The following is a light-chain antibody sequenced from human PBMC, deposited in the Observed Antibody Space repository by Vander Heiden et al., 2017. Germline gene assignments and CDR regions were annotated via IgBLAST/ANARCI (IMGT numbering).Light chain of an antibody. J-gene: IGKJ3*01. CDR3: QQYGSSPT. CDR2: GAS. V-gene: IGKV3-20*01. CDR1: QSVSSSY. Sequence: EIVLTQSPGPLSLSPGETATLSCRASQSVSSSYLAWYQQKPGQAPRLFIYGASSRATGIPDRFSGSGSGTDFTLTISRLEPEDFAVYYCQQYGSSPTFGPGTKVDIK.